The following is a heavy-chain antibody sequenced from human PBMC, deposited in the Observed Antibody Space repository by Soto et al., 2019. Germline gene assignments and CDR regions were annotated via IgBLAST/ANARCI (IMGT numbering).Heavy chain of an antibody. Sequence: GGSLRLSCAASGFTFSSYWMSWVRQAPGKGLEWVANIKQDGSEKYYVDSVKGRFTISRDNAKNSLYLQMNSLRAEDTAVYYCARDPDSGIVSFDIWGQGTMVTVSS. V-gene: IGHV3-7*01. CDR2: IKQDGSEK. D-gene: IGHD3-16*02. CDR1: GFTFSSYW. CDR3: ARDPDSGIVSFDI. J-gene: IGHJ3*02.